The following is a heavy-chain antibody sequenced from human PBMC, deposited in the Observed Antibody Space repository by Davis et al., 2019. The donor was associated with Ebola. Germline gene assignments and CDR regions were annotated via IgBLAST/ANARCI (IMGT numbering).Heavy chain of an antibody. CDR1: GFTFSDYY. J-gene: IGHJ3*02. V-gene: IGHV3-11*04. Sequence: GESLKIPCAASGFTFSDYYMSWIRQAPGKGLEWVSYISSSSSPIYYADSVKGRFTISRDNAKNSLYLQMNSLRDEDTAVYYCARDRGWELRPPGDIWGQGTMVTVSS. D-gene: IGHD1-26*01. CDR2: ISSSSSPI. CDR3: ARDRGWELRPPGDI.